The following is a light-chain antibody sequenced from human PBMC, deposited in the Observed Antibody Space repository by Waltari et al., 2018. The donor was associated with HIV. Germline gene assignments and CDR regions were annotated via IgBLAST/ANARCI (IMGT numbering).Light chain of an antibody. J-gene: IGKJ5*01. CDR3: MEPLQAT. CDR1: QSLLQSNGYND. CDR2: LGS. V-gene: IGKV2-28*01. Sequence: DIVMTQSPLSLPVTLGEPASISCRSSQSLLQSNGYNDVDWYLQKPGQSPQLLVYLGSDRASGVPDRFSGRGSGTHFTLKVSRVEAEDVGIYYCMEPLQATFGQGTRLEIK.